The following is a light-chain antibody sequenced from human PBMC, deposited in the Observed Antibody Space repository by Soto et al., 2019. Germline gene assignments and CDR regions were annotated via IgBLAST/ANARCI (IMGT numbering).Light chain of an antibody. Sequence: QSALTQVASVSASPGQSITISCTGTSRDVGGHNYVSWYQQHPGNAPKLMIYNVDYRPSGISNRFSGSKSGNTASLTISGLQADDEAYYYCSSYADSSTVVFGGGTKLTVL. CDR1: SRDVGGHNY. CDR3: SSYADSSTVV. CDR2: NVD. V-gene: IGLV2-14*03. J-gene: IGLJ2*01.